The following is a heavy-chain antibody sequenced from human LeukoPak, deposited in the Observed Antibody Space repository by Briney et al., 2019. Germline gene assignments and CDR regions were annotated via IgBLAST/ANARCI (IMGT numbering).Heavy chain of an antibody. D-gene: IGHD2-2*01. V-gene: IGHV3-48*03. J-gene: IGHJ3*02. Sequence: QSSETLSLTCTVSGGSISSYYWSWVRQAPGKGLEWVSYISSSGNTIYYADSVKGRFTISRDNAKNSLYLQMSSLRAEDTAIYYCARDTIVVVPAARDAFDIWGQGTMVTVSS. CDR1: GGSISSYY. CDR2: ISSSGNTI. CDR3: ARDTIVVVPAARDAFDI.